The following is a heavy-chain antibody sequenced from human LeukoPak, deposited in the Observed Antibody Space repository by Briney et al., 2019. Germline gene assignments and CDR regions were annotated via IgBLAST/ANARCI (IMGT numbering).Heavy chain of an antibody. J-gene: IGHJ4*02. Sequence: SEILSVTWTVSGGYICSFFWSWIRQPPGKRLGWIGYIYYSGSTNYNPSLKGQVTISVDTSNNQFSLKLSSVTAADTAVYYCARQGEVGDYFDYWGQGTLVTVSS. V-gene: IGHV4-59*08. D-gene: IGHD4-17*01. CDR2: IYYSGST. CDR3: ARQGEVGDYFDY. CDR1: GGYICSFF.